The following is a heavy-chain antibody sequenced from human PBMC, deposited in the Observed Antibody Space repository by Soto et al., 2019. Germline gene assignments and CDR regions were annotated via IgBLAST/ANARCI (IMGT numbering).Heavy chain of an antibody. J-gene: IGHJ6*02. V-gene: IGHV4-4*02. CDR1: GGSISSSNW. CDR2: IYHSGST. Sequence: SETLSLTCAVSGGSISSSNWWSWVRQPPGKGLEWIGEIYHSGSTNYNPSLKSRVTISVDKSKNQFSLKLISVTAADTAVYYCARAGVATITRYYYGMDVWGQGTTVTVSS. D-gene: IGHD5-12*01. CDR3: ARAGVATITRYYYGMDV.